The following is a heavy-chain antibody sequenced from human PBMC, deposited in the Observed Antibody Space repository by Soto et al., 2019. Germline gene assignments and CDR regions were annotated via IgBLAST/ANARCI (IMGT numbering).Heavy chain of an antibody. V-gene: IGHV1-2*02. CDR3: VRLRDEFRFDY. Sequence: QVQLVQSGAEVKKPGASVKVSCKASGYTFHGYYLHWVRQAPGQGLEWMGRIPPNRRTTNYAQKFQGRVTMPSDTSISTAYMELSRLRSDDTAFYYCVRLRDEFRFDYWGQGTLVTVSS. CDR1: GYTFHGYY. J-gene: IGHJ5*01. CDR2: IPPNRRTT.